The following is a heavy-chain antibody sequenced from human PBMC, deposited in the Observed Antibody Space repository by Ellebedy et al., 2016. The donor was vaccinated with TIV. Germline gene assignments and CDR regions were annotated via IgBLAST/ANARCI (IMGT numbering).Heavy chain of an antibody. CDR3: ARAIISYDSRGYYPNYYYYGMDV. CDR2: ISSSSSYI. CDR1: GFTFSSYS. D-gene: IGHD3-22*01. J-gene: IGHJ6*02. Sequence: GESLKISCAASGFTFSSYSMNWVRQAPGKGLEWVSSISSSSSYIYYADSVKGRFTISRDNAKNSLYLQMNSLRAEDTAVYYCARAIISYDSRGYYPNYYYYGMDVWGQGTTVTVSS. V-gene: IGHV3-21*01.